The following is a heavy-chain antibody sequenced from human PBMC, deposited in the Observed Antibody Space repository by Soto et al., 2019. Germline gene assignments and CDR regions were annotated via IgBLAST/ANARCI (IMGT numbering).Heavy chain of an antibody. Sequence: EVQLLESGGGLVQPGGSLRLSCAASGFTFSSYAMSWVRQAPGKGLEWVSAISGSGGSTYYADSVKGRFTISRDNSKNTLYLQMNSLRAEDTAVYYCVQGGSGPGNIVLMVYAIFDYWGQGTLVTVSS. V-gene: IGHV3-23*01. J-gene: IGHJ4*02. CDR2: ISGSGGST. D-gene: IGHD2-8*01. CDR1: GFTFSSYA. CDR3: VQGGSGPGNIVLMVYAIFDY.